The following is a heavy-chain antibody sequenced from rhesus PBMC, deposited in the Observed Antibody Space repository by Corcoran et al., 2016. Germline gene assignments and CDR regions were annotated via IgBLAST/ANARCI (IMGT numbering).Heavy chain of an antibody. CDR1: GGSISGYY. J-gene: IGHJ5-2*02. CDR3: ASRLTGVALDV. D-gene: IGHD7-45*01. Sequence: QVQLEESGPGLVKPSETLSLTCAVYGGSISGYYGNWIRQPPGKGLEWIGYIGGSSGSTDYNPSRKSRVTISTDTSKNQRSLRLSSVTAADTAVYYCASRLTGVALDVWGRGVLVTVSS. CDR2: IGGSSGST. V-gene: IGHV4S5*01.